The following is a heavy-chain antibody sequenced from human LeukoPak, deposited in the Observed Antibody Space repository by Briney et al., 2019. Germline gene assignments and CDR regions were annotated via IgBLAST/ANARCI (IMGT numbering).Heavy chain of an antibody. Sequence: PSETLSLTCTVPGGSISNYYWIWIRQPPGKGLQWIAYINYSGNTNYNPSLKSRVTISVDTSKNQFSLKLPSVTAADTDVYYCARLNVLSGSTLHPFDHWGQGTLVTVSS. CDR1: GGSISNYY. J-gene: IGHJ4*02. D-gene: IGHD6-13*01. CDR3: ARLNVLSGSTLHPFDH. CDR2: INYSGNT. V-gene: IGHV4-59*08.